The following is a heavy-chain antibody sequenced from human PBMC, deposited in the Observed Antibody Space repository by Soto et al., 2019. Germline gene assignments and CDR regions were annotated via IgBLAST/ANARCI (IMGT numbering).Heavy chain of an antibody. CDR2: IYYSGST. V-gene: IGHV4-59*01. Sequence: ETLSLTCTVSGGSISSYYWSWIRQPPGKGLEWIGYIYYSGSTNYNPSLKSRVTISVDTSKNQFSLKLSSVTAADTAVYYCARSSFGDYFDYWGQGTLVTVSS. CDR3: ARSSFGDYFDY. CDR1: GGSISSYY. J-gene: IGHJ4*02. D-gene: IGHD3-10*01.